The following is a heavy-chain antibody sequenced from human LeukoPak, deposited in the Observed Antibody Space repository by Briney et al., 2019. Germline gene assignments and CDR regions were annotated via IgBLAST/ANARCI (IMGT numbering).Heavy chain of an antibody. CDR2: INPSGGST. D-gene: IGHD3-10*01. V-gene: IGHV1-46*01. J-gene: IGHJ6*02. CDR3: AGDQARYGSGAYYYYGMDV. Sequence: ASVKVSCKASGYTFTSYYMHWVRQAPGQGLEWMGIINPSGGSTSYAQKFQGRVTMTRDTSTSTVYMELSSLRSEDTAVYYCAGDQARYGSGAYYYYGMDVWGQGTTVTVSS. CDR1: GYTFTSYY.